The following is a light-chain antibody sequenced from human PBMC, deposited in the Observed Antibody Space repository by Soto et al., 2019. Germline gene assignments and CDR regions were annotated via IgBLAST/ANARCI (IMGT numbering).Light chain of an antibody. J-gene: IGLJ1*01. CDR1: SSNIGSNY. V-gene: IGLV1-47*01. CDR2: RNN. CDR3: AAWDHSLAYV. Sequence: QSVLTQPPSASGTPGQRVTISCSGSSSNIGSNYVYWYQQLPGTAPKLLTYRNNQRPSGVPDRFSGPKSGTSASLAISGLRSEYESYYYCAAWDHSLAYVFGTGPKVTVL.